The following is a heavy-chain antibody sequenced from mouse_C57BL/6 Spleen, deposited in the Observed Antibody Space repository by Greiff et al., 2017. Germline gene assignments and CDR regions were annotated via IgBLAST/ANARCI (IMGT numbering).Heavy chain of an antibody. Sequence: QVQLQQPGAELVRPGSSVKLSCKASGYTFTSYWMHWVKQRPIQGLEWIGNIDPSDSETHYNQKFKDKATLTVDKSSSTAYMQLSSLTSEDSAVYYCARGGVSSPYRYFDVWGTGTTVTVSS. J-gene: IGHJ1*03. CDR2: IDPSDSET. CDR3: ARGGVSSPYRYFDV. V-gene: IGHV1-52*01. D-gene: IGHD1-1*01. CDR1: GYTFTSYW.